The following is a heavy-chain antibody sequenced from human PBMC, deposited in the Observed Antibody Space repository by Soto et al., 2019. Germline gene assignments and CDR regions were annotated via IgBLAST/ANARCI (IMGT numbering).Heavy chain of an antibody. Sequence: GWSLRLSCAASGFTFSSYAMSWVRQAPGKGLEWVSAISGSGGSTYYADSVKGRFTISRDNSKNTLYLQMNSLRAEDTAVYYCAKAKPRITGTTQGYYYYGMDVWGQGTTVTVSS. D-gene: IGHD1-7*01. CDR2: ISGSGGST. CDR1: GFTFSSYA. CDR3: AKAKPRITGTTQGYYYYGMDV. J-gene: IGHJ6*02. V-gene: IGHV3-23*01.